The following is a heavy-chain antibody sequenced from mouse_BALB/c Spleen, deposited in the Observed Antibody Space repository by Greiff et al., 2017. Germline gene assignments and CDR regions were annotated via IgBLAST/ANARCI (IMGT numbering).Heavy chain of an antibody. J-gene: IGHJ2*01. CDR2: IWGGGST. CDR3: AKHPPYGYDGNYFDY. Sequence: VQRVESGPGLVAPSQSLSITCTVSGFSLTDYGVSWIRQPQGKGLEWLGVIWGGGSTYCNSALKSRLSISKDNSKSQVFLKMNSLQTDDTAMYYCAKHPPYGYDGNYFDYWGQGTTLTVSS. D-gene: IGHD2-2*01. V-gene: IGHV2-6-5*01. CDR1: GFSLTDYG.